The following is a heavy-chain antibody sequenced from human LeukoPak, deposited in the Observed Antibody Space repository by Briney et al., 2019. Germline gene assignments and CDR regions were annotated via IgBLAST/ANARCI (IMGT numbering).Heavy chain of an antibody. Sequence: SETLSLTCTGSGGSISSYYWSWIRQPPGKGLEWSGYIYYSGSTNYNPSLKSRVTISVDTSKNQFSLKLSSVTAADTAVYYCAARMVRGVTPVNWFDPWGQGALVTVSS. CDR3: AARMVRGVTPVNWFDP. V-gene: IGHV4-59*01. J-gene: IGHJ5*02. CDR2: IYYSGST. D-gene: IGHD3-10*01. CDR1: GGSISSYY.